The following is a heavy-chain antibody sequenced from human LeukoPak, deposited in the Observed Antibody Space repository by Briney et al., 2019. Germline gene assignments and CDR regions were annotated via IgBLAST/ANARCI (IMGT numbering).Heavy chain of an antibody. CDR1: GFTFSGSA. CDR3: ARVEYYYGSGKSDNWFDP. CDR2: IRSKTNDYAT. V-gene: IGHV3-73*01. Sequence: GGSLRLSCAVSGFTFSGSAIHWVRQASGRGLEWVGRIRSKTNDYATAYAASVRGRFTVSRDDSENTAYLQMNSLKTEDTAVYYCARVEYYYGSGKSDNWFDPWGQGTLVTVSS. J-gene: IGHJ5*02. D-gene: IGHD3-10*01.